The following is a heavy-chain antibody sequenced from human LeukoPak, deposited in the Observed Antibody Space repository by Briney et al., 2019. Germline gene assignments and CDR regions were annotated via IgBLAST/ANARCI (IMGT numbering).Heavy chain of an antibody. V-gene: IGHV3-7*01. CDR3: ARAPQVMVTAHWEHGMDV. D-gene: IGHD2-21*02. J-gene: IGHJ6*02. CDR2: IKPDGSEK. CDR1: GFSFSSYW. Sequence: SGGSLRLSCAASGFSFSSYWMAWVRQAPGKGLEWVAIIKPDGSEKKYADSVKGRFTISRDNGKNSVYLQMNSLRAEDTAVYYCARAPQVMVTAHWEHGMDVWGQGTTVTVSS.